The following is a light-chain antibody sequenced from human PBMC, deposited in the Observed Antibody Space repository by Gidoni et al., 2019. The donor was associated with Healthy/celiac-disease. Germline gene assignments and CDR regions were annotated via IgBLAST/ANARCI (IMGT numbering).Light chain of an antibody. J-gene: IGKJ1*01. CDR1: QSISSY. CDR3: QQSDSTPST. CDR2: AAS. Sequence: DIQMTQSHSSLSASVGDRVTITCRTSQSISSYLNWYQQKPGKAPKLLIYAASSMQSGVPPRFSGSGSGTDFTLTISSLQPEDFATYYCQQSDSTPSTFGQGTKVEIK. V-gene: IGKV1-39*01.